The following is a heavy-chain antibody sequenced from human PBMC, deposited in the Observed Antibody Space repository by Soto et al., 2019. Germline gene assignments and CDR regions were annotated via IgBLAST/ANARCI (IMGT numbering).Heavy chain of an antibody. D-gene: IGHD3-22*01. Sequence: GGSLRLSCAASGFTFSSYGMHWVRQAPGKGLEWVAVIWYDGSNKYYADSGKGRFTISRDNSKNTLYLQMNSLRAEDTAVYYCARVGHYYDSSGYYSFPDYWGQGTLVTVSS. CDR3: ARVGHYYDSSGYYSFPDY. V-gene: IGHV3-33*01. CDR1: GFTFSSYG. J-gene: IGHJ4*02. CDR2: IWYDGSNK.